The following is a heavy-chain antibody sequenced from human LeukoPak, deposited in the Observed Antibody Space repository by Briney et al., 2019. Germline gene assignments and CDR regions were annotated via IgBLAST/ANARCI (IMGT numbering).Heavy chain of an antibody. CDR1: GFTFSSYG. Sequence: GGSLRLSCAASGFTFSSYGMHWVRQAPGKGLEWVAFIRYDGSNKYYADSVKGRFTISRDNSKNTLYLQMNSLRAEDTAVYYCAKDGYCYGYDYYYYYMDVWGKGTTVTVSS. D-gene: IGHD5-18*01. CDR2: IRYDGSNK. J-gene: IGHJ6*03. V-gene: IGHV3-30*02. CDR3: AKDGYCYGYDYYYYYMDV.